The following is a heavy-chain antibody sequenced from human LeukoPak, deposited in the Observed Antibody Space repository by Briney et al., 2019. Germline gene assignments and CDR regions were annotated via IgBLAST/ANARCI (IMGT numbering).Heavy chain of an antibody. V-gene: IGHV3-15*01. CDR3: TTAAEYSSSGDAFDI. Sequence: SGGSLRLSCAASGFTFSNAWMSWVRQAPGKGLEWVGRIKSKTDGGTTDYAAPVKGRFTISRDDSKHTLYLQMNSLKTEDTAVYYCTTAAEYSSSGDAFDIWGQGTMVTVSS. D-gene: IGHD6-6*01. CDR1: GFTFSNAW. J-gene: IGHJ3*02. CDR2: IKSKTDGGTT.